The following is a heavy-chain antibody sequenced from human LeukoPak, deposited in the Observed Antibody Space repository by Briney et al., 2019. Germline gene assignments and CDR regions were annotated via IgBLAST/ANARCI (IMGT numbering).Heavy chain of an antibody. CDR1: GGSISSYY. Sequence: SETLSLTCTVSGGSISSYYWSWIRQPPGKGLEWIGYIYYSGSTYYNPSLKSRVTISVDTSKNQFSLKLSSVTAADTAVYYCARGGKTIRFLAVHYMDVWGKGTTVIVS. D-gene: IGHD3-3*01. J-gene: IGHJ6*03. CDR3: ARGGKTIRFLAVHYMDV. V-gene: IGHV4-59*12. CDR2: IYYSGST.